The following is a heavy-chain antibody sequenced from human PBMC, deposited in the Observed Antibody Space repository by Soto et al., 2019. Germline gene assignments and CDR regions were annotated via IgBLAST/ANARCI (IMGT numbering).Heavy chain of an antibody. CDR2: INSDGSVA. CDR3: ARGDCVGGSCYSLAGSFYSYMDA. V-gene: IGHV3-74*02. D-gene: IGHD2-15*01. CDR1: GFTFSNYW. Sequence: EVQLVESGGGLVQPGGSLRLSCAASGFTFSNYWMYWVRQAPGKGLEWVSRINSDGSVASYADSVKGRLTISRDNVKNTPYLQMDSLRAEDTAVYYCARGDCVGGSCYSLAGSFYSYMDAWGKGTTVTVFS. J-gene: IGHJ6*03.